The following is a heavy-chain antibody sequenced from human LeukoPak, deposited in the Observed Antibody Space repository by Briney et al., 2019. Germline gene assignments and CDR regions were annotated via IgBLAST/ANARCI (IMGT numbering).Heavy chain of an antibody. CDR3: AKDKGREGDY. CDR2: ISSDGSDT. CDR1: GFPFSNYG. D-gene: IGHD1-26*01. J-gene: IGHJ4*02. Sequence: GGSLRLSCAASGFPFSNYGMHWVRQAPGKGLEWVSDISSDGSDTYYADSVKGRFTISRDNSKNTLYLQMNSLRAEDTAVYYCAKDKGREGDYWGQGNLVTVSS. V-gene: IGHV3-30*18.